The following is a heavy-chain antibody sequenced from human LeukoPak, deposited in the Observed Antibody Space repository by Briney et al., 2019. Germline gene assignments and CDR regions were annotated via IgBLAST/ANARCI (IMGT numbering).Heavy chain of an antibody. J-gene: IGHJ4*02. CDR3: ARVLVLSGSYCSGY. V-gene: IGHV1-2*02. Sequence: ASVKDSCKASGYTFTGYYMHWVRQAPGQGLEWMGWINPNSGGTNYAQKFQGRVTMTRDTSISTAYMELSRLRSDDTAVYYCARVLVLSGSYCSGYWGQGTLVTVSS. CDR1: GYTFTGYY. CDR2: INPNSGGT. D-gene: IGHD1-26*01.